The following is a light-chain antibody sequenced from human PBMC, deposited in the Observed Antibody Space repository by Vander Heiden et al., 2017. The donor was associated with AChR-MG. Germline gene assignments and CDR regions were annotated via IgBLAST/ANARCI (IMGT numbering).Light chain of an antibody. CDR2: EAS. J-gene: IGKJ1*01. CDR3: QQDSSSRT. CDR1: QNISRY. Sequence: DIQMTQSPSTLSASVGDRVTITCRASQNISRYLDWYQQKPGKAPKTLFYEASSLENGVPSRFSGSGAGTEFSLTSSSLQPEDSATYYCQQDSSSRTFGEGTKVEIK. V-gene: IGKV1-5*03.